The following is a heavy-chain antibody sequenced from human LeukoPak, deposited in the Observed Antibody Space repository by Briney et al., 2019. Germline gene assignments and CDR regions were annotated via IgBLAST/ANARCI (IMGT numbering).Heavy chain of an antibody. CDR1: GFTFSSYW. J-gene: IGHJ4*02. V-gene: IGHV3-74*01. D-gene: IGHD3-10*01. Sequence: GGSLRLSCAASGFTFSSYWMHWVRQAPGKGLVWVSRINTDGRITNYADSVKGRFTISRDNSKNTLYLQMNSLRAEDTAVYYCAKVGGTVRGVTSSPVVDYWGQGTLVTVSS. CDR2: INTDGRIT. CDR3: AKVGGTVRGVTSSPVVDY.